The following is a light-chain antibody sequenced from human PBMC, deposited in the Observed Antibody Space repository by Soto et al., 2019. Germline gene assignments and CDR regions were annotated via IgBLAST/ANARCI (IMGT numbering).Light chain of an antibody. CDR1: QNISNY. CDR3: QQYGSSPIN. CDR2: GAS. J-gene: IGKJ5*01. Sequence: IVLIQSPASLSVSPGERATLSCSASQNISNYLIWYQQKPGQAPRLLIYGASSRATGIPDRFSGSGSGTDFTLTISRLEPEDFAVYYCQQYGSSPINFGQGTRLEIK. V-gene: IGKV3-20*01.